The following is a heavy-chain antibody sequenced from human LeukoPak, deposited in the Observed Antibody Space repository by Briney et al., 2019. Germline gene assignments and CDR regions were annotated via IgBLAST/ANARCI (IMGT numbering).Heavy chain of an antibody. Sequence: GESLKISCKGSGYSFTNYWIGWVRQMPGKGLKWMGIIYPGDSDTRYSPSFQGQVTISADKSINTAYLQWSSLEASDTAIYYCAIRGVSGDYFDYWGQGTLVTVSS. D-gene: IGHD6-19*01. CDR1: GYSFTNYW. J-gene: IGHJ4*02. CDR3: AIRGVSGDYFDY. CDR2: IYPGDSDT. V-gene: IGHV5-51*01.